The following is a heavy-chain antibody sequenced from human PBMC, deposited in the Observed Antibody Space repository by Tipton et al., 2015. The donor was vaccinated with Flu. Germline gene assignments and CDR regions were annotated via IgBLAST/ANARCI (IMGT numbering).Heavy chain of an antibody. J-gene: IGHJ6*02. CDR1: GGSISSYY. CDR2: IYYSGST. V-gene: IGHV4-59*01. CDR3: ARDRYDSSGYQKYNYYYYGMDV. Sequence: TLSLTCTVSGGSISSYYWSRIRQPPGKGLEWIGYIYYSGSTNYNPSLKSRVTISVDTSKNQFSLKLSSVTAADTAVYYCARDRYDSSGYQKYNYYYYGMDVWGQGTTVTVSS. D-gene: IGHD3-22*01.